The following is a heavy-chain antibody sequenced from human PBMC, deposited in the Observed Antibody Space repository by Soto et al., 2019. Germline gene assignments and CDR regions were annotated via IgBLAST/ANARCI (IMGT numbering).Heavy chain of an antibody. CDR2: IIPILGIA. D-gene: IGHD2-2*01. CDR1: GGTFSSYT. Sequence: QVQLVQSGAEVKKPGSSVKVSCKASGGTFSSYTISWVRQAPGQGLEWMGRIIPILGIANYAQKFQGRVTITADKSTSTAYMELSSLRSEDTAVYYCARAIVVVPAAPDYWGQGTLVTVSS. CDR3: ARAIVVVPAAPDY. J-gene: IGHJ4*02. V-gene: IGHV1-69*02.